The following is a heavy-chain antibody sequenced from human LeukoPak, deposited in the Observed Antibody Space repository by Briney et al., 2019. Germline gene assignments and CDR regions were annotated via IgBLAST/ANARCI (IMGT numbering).Heavy chain of an antibody. Sequence: GESLKISCKGSGYSFTTYWISWVRQMPGKGLEWMGVIYPGDSDTRYNPSFQGQVTISADKSISTAYLQWSSLKASDTAMYYCARPDGAYGSGSYFHYWGQGTLVTVSS. J-gene: IGHJ4*02. CDR1: GYSFTTYW. CDR2: IYPGDSDT. D-gene: IGHD3-10*01. CDR3: ARPDGAYGSGSYFHY. V-gene: IGHV5-51*01.